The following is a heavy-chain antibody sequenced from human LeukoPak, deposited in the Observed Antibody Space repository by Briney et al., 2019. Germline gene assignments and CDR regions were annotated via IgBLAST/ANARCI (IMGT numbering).Heavy chain of an antibody. CDR1: GGSISSSSYY. V-gene: IGHV4-39*01. Sequence: SETVSLTCTVSGGSISSSSYYWRWIRQPPGKGLEWIGSIYYSGSTYYNPSLKSRVTISVATSKNQFSLKLSSVTAADTAVYYCARQARVVPAAIRRGDIDYWGQGTLVTVSS. CDR2: IYYSGST. J-gene: IGHJ4*02. D-gene: IGHD2-2*01. CDR3: ARQARVVPAAIRRGDIDY.